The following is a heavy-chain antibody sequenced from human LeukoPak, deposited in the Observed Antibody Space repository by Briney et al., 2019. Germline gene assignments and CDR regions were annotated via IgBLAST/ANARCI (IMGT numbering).Heavy chain of an antibody. Sequence: GGSLRLSCVASGFPFSSYWMSWVRQAPGKGLEWVSSITGSGVSTNNADSVKGRFTISRDNSENTLYLQMNSLRVEDTAVYYCVKTSSGYYYFDYWGQGTLVTVSS. CDR1: GFPFSSYW. J-gene: IGHJ4*02. CDR3: VKTSSGYYYFDY. CDR2: ITGSGVST. D-gene: IGHD3-22*01. V-gene: IGHV3-23*01.